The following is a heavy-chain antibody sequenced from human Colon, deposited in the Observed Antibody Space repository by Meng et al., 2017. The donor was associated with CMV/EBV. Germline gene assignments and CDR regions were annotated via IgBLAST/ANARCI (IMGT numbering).Heavy chain of an antibody. CDR3: AKGVTSGSTYRAFDI. D-gene: IGHD3-22*01. CDR2: IYSGGGAT. Sequence: GESLKIFCAASGSTFSTFAMGWVRQAPGKGLEWVSSIYSGGGATHYPDSVKGRFTISRDTSENTLHLQMSRLRVDDTALYYCAKGVTSGSTYRAFDILGQGAKVTVSS. CDR1: GSTFSTFA. V-gene: IGHV3-23*03. J-gene: IGHJ3*02.